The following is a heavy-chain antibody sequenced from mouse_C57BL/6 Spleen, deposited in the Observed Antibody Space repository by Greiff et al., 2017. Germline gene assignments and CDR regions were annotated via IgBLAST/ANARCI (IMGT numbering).Heavy chain of an antibody. Sequence: QVQLQQSGAELARPGASVKMSCKASGYTFTSYTMHWVKQRPGQGLEWIGYINPSSGYTKYNQKFKDKATLTADKSSSTAYMQLSSLTSEDSAVYYCARQGGNSAWFAYWGQGTLVTVSA. CDR1: GYTFTSYT. J-gene: IGHJ3*01. V-gene: IGHV1-4*01. D-gene: IGHD2-1*01. CDR3: ARQGGNSAWFAY. CDR2: INPSSGYT.